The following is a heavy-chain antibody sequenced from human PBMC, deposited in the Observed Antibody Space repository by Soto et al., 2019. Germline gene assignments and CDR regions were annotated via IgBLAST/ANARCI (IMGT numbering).Heavy chain of an antibody. CDR2: ISSSGSTI. Sequence: QVQLVESGGGLVKPGGSLRLSCAASGFTFSDYYMSWIRQAPGKGLEWVSYISSSGSTIYYADSVKGRFTISRDNAKNSLYLQMNSLRAEDTAVYYCARAHVPLYDFWSGYPPGDYYYYMDVWGKGTTVTVSS. J-gene: IGHJ6*03. CDR1: GFTFSDYY. CDR3: ARAHVPLYDFWSGYPPGDYYYYMDV. V-gene: IGHV3-11*01. D-gene: IGHD3-3*01.